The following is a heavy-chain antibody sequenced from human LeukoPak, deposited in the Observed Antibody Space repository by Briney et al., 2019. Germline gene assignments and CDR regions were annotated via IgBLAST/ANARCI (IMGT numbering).Heavy chain of an antibody. CDR3: ARLPRLGSFDY. CDR2: ISGNGGST. Sequence: GGSLRLSCAASGFTGSNNYVTWVRQAPGKGLEWVSVISGNGGSTYYADSVKGRFTISRDNSKDTLYLQMNSLRAEDTAIYYCARLPRLGSFDYWGQGILVSVSS. J-gene: IGHJ4*02. V-gene: IGHV3-23*01. D-gene: IGHD7-27*01. CDR1: GFTGSNNY.